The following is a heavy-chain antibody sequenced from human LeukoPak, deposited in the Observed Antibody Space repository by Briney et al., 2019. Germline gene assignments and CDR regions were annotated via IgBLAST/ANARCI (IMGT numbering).Heavy chain of an antibody. J-gene: IGHJ4*02. D-gene: IGHD3-10*01. Sequence: ASVKVSCKVSGYTFTSYGTSWVRQAPGQGLEWMGWISAYNGNTNYAQKLQGRVTMTTDTSTSTAYMELRSLRSDDTAVYYCAREGVWFGELSDYFDYWGQGTLVTVSS. CDR2: ISAYNGNT. CDR3: AREGVWFGELSDYFDY. V-gene: IGHV1-18*01. CDR1: GYTFTSYG.